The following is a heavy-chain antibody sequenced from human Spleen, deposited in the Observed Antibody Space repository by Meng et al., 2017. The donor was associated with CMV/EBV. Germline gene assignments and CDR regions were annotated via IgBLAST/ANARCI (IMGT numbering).Heavy chain of an antibody. CDR2: IKLKTGTT. V-gene: IGHV3-15*07. CDR1: GFTSTDAW. Sequence: CAASGFTSTDAWMHWVRQAPGKGLEWVGRIKLKTGTTDYATPMKGRFTISRDDSKNMLFLQMNGLKTEDTAVYYCAADEEGYFETSGWGQGTLVTVSS. CDR3: AADEEGYFETSG. D-gene: IGHD3-22*01. J-gene: IGHJ4*02.